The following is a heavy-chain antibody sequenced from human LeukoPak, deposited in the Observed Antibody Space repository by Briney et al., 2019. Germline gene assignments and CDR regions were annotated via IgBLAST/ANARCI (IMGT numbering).Heavy chain of an antibody. Sequence: GGSLRLSCAASGFTFDDYGMSWVRQAPGKGLEWVSGINWNGGSTGYADSVKGRFTISRDNAKNSLYLQMNSLRAEDTAVYYCARDLYYYDSSGLFRYWGQGTLVTVSS. CDR1: GFTFDDYG. V-gene: IGHV3-20*04. J-gene: IGHJ4*02. CDR3: ARDLYYYDSSGLFRY. CDR2: INWNGGST. D-gene: IGHD3-22*01.